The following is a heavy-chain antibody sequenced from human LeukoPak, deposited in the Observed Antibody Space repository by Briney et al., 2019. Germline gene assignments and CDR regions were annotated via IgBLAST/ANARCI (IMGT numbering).Heavy chain of an antibody. Sequence: GGSLRLSCAASGFTFDDYAMHWVRQAPGKGLEWVSGISWNSGSIGYADSVKGRFTISRDNAKNSLYLQMNSLRAEDMALYYCAKDTPFEYSSSSIDYWGQGTLVTVSS. CDR3: AKDTPFEYSSSSIDY. D-gene: IGHD6-6*01. V-gene: IGHV3-9*03. CDR2: ISWNSGSI. J-gene: IGHJ4*02. CDR1: GFTFDDYA.